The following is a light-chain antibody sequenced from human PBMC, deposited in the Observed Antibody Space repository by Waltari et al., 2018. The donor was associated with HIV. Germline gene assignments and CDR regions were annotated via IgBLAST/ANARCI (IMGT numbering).Light chain of an antibody. CDR2: EVS. J-gene: IGLJ3*02. V-gene: IGLV2-14*01. CDR1: SSDLRAYNS. CDR3: ASYISSASPE. Sequence: QSALTQPASVSGSPGQSTTISCARTSSDLRAYNSVSWYQHHPGKVPKVIIYEVSNRPSGVSSRFSGSISANTASLTISGLQPEDEADYFCASYISSASPEFGGGTKVTVL.